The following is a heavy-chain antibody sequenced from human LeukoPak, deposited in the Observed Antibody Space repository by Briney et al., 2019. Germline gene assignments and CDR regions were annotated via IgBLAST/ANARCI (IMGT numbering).Heavy chain of an antibody. CDR2: IIPLFGTA. D-gene: IGHD3-22*01. J-gene: IGHJ3*02. V-gene: IGHV1-69*05. CDR3: ASARGYYSSGYYIPQADSFDI. Sequence: ASVKISCKASGGTLSSYAISWVRHAPGHGLEWMGGIIPLFGTANYAQKFQGRVTITTDKSTSTAYMELSSLRSEATAMDDCASARGYYSSGYYIPQADSFDIWGQGTMVTVSS. CDR1: GGTLSSYA.